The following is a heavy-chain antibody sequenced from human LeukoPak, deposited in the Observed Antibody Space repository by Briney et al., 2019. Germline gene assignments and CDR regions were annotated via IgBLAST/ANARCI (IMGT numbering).Heavy chain of an antibody. D-gene: IGHD3-22*01. V-gene: IGHV1-46*01. Sequence: ASVKVSCKASGYTFTSYYMHWVRQAPGQGLEWMGIINPSGGSTSYAQKFQGRVTMTRDTSTSTVYMELSSLRSEDTAVYYCARGYYYDSSGYTNPYPFDYWGQGTLVTVSS. CDR2: INPSGGST. CDR1: GYTFTSYY. J-gene: IGHJ4*02. CDR3: ARGYYYDSSGYTNPYPFDY.